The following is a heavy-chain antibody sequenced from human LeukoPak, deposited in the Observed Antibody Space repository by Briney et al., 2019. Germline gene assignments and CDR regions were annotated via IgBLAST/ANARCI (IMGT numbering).Heavy chain of an antibody. CDR3: ARAPNWGATDWYFDL. CDR2: MNPNSGNT. Sequence: ASVKVSCKASGYTFTNCHINWVRQATGQGLEWMGWMNPNSGNTGYAQKFQGRVTITRHTSISTAYMELSILRSEDTAVYYCARAPNWGATDWYFDLWGRGTLVTVSS. D-gene: IGHD7-27*01. V-gene: IGHV1-8*01. CDR1: GYTFTNCH. J-gene: IGHJ2*01.